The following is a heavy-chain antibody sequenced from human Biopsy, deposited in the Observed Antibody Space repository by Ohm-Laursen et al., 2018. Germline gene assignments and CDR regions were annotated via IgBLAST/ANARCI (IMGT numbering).Heavy chain of an antibody. V-gene: IGHV1-2*02. CDR2: VNPSSGAT. Sequence: ASVKASCKASEYTVTDYSLHWVRQAPGQGLEWMGWVNPSSGATNYAQKFQGRVIMTSDTSISTAYIELRRLISDDTAVYFCARDRMVTIITLVRADTFDIWGQGTTVTVSS. D-gene: IGHD3-10*01. CDR1: EYTVTDYS. J-gene: IGHJ3*02. CDR3: ARDRMVTIITLVRADTFDI.